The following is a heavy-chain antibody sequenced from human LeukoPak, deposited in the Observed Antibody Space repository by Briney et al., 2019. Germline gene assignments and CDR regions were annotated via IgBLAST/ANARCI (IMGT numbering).Heavy chain of an antibody. CDR2: IYYSGST. J-gene: IGHJ5*02. V-gene: IGHV4-39*07. CDR3: ARGITIFQNWFDP. D-gene: IGHD3-3*01. Sequence: SETLSLTCTVSGGSISSYYWGWIRQPPGKGLEWIGSIYYSGSTYYNPSLKSRVTISVDTSKNQFSLKLSSVTAADTAVYYCARGITIFQNWFDPWGQGTLVTVSS. CDR1: GGSISSYY.